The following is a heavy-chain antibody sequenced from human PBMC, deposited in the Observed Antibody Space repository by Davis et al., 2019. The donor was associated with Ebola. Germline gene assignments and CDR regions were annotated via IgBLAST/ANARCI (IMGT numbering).Heavy chain of an antibody. CDR1: GFTFSSYS. CDR2: IKSKTDGGTT. V-gene: IGHV3-15*07. J-gene: IGHJ4*02. CDR3: TTDGYYDFWSGYYTGDY. D-gene: IGHD3-3*01. Sequence: GGSLRLSCAASGFTFSSYSMNWVRQAPGKGLEWVGRIKSKTDGGTTDYAAPVKGRFTISRDDSKNTLYLQMNSLKTEDTAVYYCTTDGYYDFWSGYYTGDYWGQGTLVTVSS.